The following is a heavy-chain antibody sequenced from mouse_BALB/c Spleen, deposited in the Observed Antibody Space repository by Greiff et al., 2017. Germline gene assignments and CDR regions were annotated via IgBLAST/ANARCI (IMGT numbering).Heavy chain of an antibody. J-gene: IGHJ4*01. D-gene: IGHD2-1*01. V-gene: IGHV5-17*02. Sequence: EVQLVESGGGLVQPGGSRKLSCAASGFTFSSFGMHWVRQAPEKGLEWVAYISSGSSTIYYADTVKGRFTISRDNPKNTLFLQMTSLRSEDTAMYYCARSHYGKGAMDYWGQGTSVTVSS. CDR1: GFTFSSFG. CDR3: ARSHYGKGAMDY. CDR2: ISSGSSTI.